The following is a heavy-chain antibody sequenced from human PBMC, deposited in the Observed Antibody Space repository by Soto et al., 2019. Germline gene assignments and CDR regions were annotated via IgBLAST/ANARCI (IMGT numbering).Heavy chain of an antibody. V-gene: IGHV4-59*08. CDR1: GGSISSYY. Sequence: PSETLSLTCTVSGGSISSYYWSWIRQPPGKGLEWIGYIYYSGSTNYNPSLKSRVTISVDTSKNQFSLKLSSVTAADTAVYYCARMVRTTVYSNWFAPWGQGTLVTVSS. D-gene: IGHD4-17*01. CDR2: IYYSGST. CDR3: ARMVRTTVYSNWFAP. J-gene: IGHJ5*02.